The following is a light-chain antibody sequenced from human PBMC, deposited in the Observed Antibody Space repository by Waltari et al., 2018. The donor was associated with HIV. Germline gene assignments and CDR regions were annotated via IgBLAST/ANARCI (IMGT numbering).Light chain of an antibody. J-gene: IGLJ1*01. V-gene: IGLV1-44*01. CDR3: AAWDDSLNGYV. CDR1: SSTIRSNA. Sequence: QSVLTQSPSASGTPGQRVTISCSGSSSTIRSNAVDLYQHPPGTAPKLLIHTNNQRPAGIPDRFSGSKAGTSASLAISGLQSEDESDYYCAAWDDSLNGYVFGSGTKVTVL. CDR2: TNN.